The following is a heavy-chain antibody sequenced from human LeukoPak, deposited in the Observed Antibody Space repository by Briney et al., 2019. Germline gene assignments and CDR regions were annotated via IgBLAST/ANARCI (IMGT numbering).Heavy chain of an antibody. J-gene: IGHJ6*03. D-gene: IGHD2-8*01. CDR1: GFTFSSYW. CDR3: ATRYCTIPACRASSYHCMDN. Sequence: SGGSLRLSCAASGFTFSSYWMTWARQAPGKGLEWVANIKQDGSEAYYVDSVKGRFTVSRDNAKNSLYLQLNSLGAEDTAVYYCATRYCTIPACRASSYHCMDNWGKGTTVTVSS. CDR2: IKQDGSEA. V-gene: IGHV3-7*01.